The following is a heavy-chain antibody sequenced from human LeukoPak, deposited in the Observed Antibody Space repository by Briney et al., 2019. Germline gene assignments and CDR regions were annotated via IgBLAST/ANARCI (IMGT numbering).Heavy chain of an antibody. J-gene: IGHJ3*02. CDR2: SYYSGST. V-gene: IGHV4-59*01. CDR1: GGSMINYY. Sequence: SETLSLTCSVSGGSMINYYWTWIRQPPGKTLEWIGYSYYSGSTKYNPSLKSRVTISVDTSNNQFSLNLRSVTAADTAVYYCATTTSGGDAFDIWGQGTMVTVSS. CDR3: ATTTSGGDAFDI. D-gene: IGHD1-26*01.